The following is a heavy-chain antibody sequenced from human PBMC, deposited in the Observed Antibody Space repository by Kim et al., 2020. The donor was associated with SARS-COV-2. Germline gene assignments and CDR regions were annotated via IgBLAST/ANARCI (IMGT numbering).Heavy chain of an antibody. CDR2: ISYDGNNE. CDR3: ARAIAAPGTPEVGFDY. Sequence: GGSLRLSCAASGFTFSSYAMHWVRQAPGKGLEWVAVISYDGNNEYYGDSARGRFPISRDNSKNTLYLQMNSLRAEDTAVYYCARAIAAPGTPEVGFDYWGQGTLVTVSS. J-gene: IGHJ4*02. CDR1: GFTFSSYA. D-gene: IGHD6-13*01. V-gene: IGHV3-30-3*01.